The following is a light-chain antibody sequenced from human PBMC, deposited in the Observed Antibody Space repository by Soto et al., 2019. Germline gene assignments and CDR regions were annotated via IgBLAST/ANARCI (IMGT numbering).Light chain of an antibody. V-gene: IGKV3-15*01. CDR3: QQYNDWPPIT. J-gene: IGKJ5*01. Sequence: EIVLTQSPVILSVSPGETATLSCRASESVTRNLAWYQHMPGQAPRLLVFHASVRATGIPDRFSGSGSGTEFSLTISNLQSEDFAVYFCQQYNDWPPITFGQGHDWRLN. CDR1: ESVTRN. CDR2: HAS.